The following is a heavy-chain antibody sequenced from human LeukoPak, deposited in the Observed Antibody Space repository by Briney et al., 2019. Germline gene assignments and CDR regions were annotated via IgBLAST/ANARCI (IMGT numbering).Heavy chain of an antibody. CDR3: AKAGPILRYFVFRYYFDY. CDR2: ISGSGGST. D-gene: IGHD3-9*01. CDR1: GFTFSSYA. V-gene: IGHV3-23*01. J-gene: IGHJ4*02. Sequence: GGSLRLSCAASGFTFSSYAMSWVRQAPGKGLEWVSAISGSGGSTYYADSVKGRFTISRDNSKNTLYLQMNSLRAEDTAVYYCAKAGPILRYFVFRYYFDYWGQGTLVTVSS.